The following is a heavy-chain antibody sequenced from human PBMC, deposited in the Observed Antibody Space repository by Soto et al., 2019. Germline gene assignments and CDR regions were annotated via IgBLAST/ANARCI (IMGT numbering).Heavy chain of an antibody. V-gene: IGHV4-30-4*01. D-gene: IGHD3-9*01. J-gene: IGHJ4*02. CDR1: GGSISSGDYY. Sequence: SETLSLTCTVSGGSISSGDYYWSWIRQPPGKGLEWIGYIYYSGRTYYNPSLKSRVTISVDTSKNQFSLKLSSVTAADTAVYYCASVRYFDWLLSWWGQGTLVTVSS. CDR2: IYYSGRT. CDR3: ASVRYFDWLLSW.